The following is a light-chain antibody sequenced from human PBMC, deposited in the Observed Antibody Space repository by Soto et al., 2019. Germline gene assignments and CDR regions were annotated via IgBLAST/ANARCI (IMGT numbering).Light chain of an antibody. Sequence: DIQMTQSPSSLSASVGDRVTITCQASQDISNYLNRYHQKPRKAPKLLIYAVTNLEAGVSSRFRGSGSGTVFTFTISVLQPEHIATYYCQQYYELPLTFGQGTRLGIK. J-gene: IGKJ5*01. CDR3: QQYYELPLT. CDR1: QDISNY. CDR2: AVT. V-gene: IGKV1-33*01.